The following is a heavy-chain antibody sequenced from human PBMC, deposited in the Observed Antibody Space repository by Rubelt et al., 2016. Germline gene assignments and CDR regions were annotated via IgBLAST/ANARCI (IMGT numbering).Heavy chain of an antibody. V-gene: IGHV7-4-1*02. J-gene: IGHJ2*01. CDR1: GYNFISYV. D-gene: IGHD6-19*01. CDR2: INTHTESR. CDR3: ARGLDLKYWYFDV. Sequence: QAQLVQSGSELRKPGASVKVSCKASGYNFISYVIHWVRQAPGQGLEWMGWINTHTESRMYAQDSTGRFVFSVDTSVTTAYLEISSLKSEDSGVYYCARGLDLKYWYFDVWGRGTQLSVSS.